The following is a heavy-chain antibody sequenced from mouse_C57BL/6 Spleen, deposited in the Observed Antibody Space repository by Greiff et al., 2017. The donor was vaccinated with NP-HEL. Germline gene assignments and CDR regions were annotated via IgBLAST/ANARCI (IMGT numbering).Heavy chain of an antibody. CDR1: GYTFTSYW. CDR3: ARVPDYGRSWYFDV. D-gene: IGHD1-1*01. J-gene: IGHJ1*03. CDR2: IDPSDSET. Sequence: VQLQQPGAELVRPGSSVKLSCKASGYTFTSYWMHWVKQRPIQGLEWIGNIDPSDSETHYNQKFKDKATLTVDKSSSTAYMQLSSLTSEDSAVYYCARVPDYGRSWYFDVWGTGTTVTVSS. V-gene: IGHV1-52*01.